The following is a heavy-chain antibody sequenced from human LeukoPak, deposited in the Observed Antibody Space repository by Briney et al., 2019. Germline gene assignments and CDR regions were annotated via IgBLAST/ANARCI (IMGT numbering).Heavy chain of an antibody. Sequence: GGSLRLSCAASGFTFSSYSMNWVRQAPGKGLEWVSSISSSSSYIYYADSVKGRFTISRDNAKNSLYLQMNSLRAEDTAVYYCARDWTTVVTLGAFDIWGQGTMVTVSS. CDR3: ARDWTTVVTLGAFDI. J-gene: IGHJ3*02. CDR2: ISSSSSYI. D-gene: IGHD4-23*01. CDR1: GFTFSSYS. V-gene: IGHV3-21*01.